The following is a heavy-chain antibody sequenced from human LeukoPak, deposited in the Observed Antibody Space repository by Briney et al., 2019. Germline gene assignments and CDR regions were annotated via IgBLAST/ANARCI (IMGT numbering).Heavy chain of an antibody. CDR1: GCTISSSSYY. V-gene: IGHV4-39*07. CDR3: ARVTSIDAFDI. Sequence: SETLSLTCTVSGCTISSSSYYWGWIRQPPGKGLEWVGSIYYSGSTYYNPSPKSRVTISVDTSKKQFSLKLSSVTAADTAVYYCARVTSIDAFDIWGQGTMVTVSS. D-gene: IGHD2-2*01. CDR2: IYYSGST. J-gene: IGHJ3*02.